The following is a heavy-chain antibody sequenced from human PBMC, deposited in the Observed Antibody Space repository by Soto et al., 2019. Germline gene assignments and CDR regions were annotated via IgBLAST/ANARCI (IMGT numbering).Heavy chain of an antibody. Sequence: QVQLVQSGSEVKKPGSSVKVSCKASGGTFSSYSISWVRQAPGQGLEWMGGIIPIFGTANYAQKFQGRVTITADESTSTAYMELSSLRSEDTAVYYCAIEYSSSPPYYPIGYWGQGTLVTVSS. D-gene: IGHD6-6*01. J-gene: IGHJ4*02. CDR1: GGTFSSYS. CDR2: IIPIFGTA. CDR3: AIEYSSSPPYYPIGY. V-gene: IGHV1-69*01.